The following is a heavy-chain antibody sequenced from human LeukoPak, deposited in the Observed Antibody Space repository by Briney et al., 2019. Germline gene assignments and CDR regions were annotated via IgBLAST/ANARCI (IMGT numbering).Heavy chain of an antibody. CDR2: LYTSGIT. CDR1: GASITAYY. D-gene: IGHD2-15*01. Sequence: SETLSLTCTVSGASITAYYWSWIRQPAGKGLEWIGRLYTSGITDCNPSLKSRVTMSVDTSKNQFSLRLSSVTAADTAVYYCARDCSGGSCYPAAFDIWGQGTMVTVSS. V-gene: IGHV4-4*07. CDR3: ARDCSGGSCYPAAFDI. J-gene: IGHJ3*02.